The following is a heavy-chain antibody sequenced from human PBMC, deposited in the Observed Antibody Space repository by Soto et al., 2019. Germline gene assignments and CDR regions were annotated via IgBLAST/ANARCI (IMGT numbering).Heavy chain of an antibody. J-gene: IGHJ6*02. CDR3: AREYTAWPLAYGLDV. D-gene: IGHD2-2*02. CDR1: GFTLSSYA. CDR2: ISGSGNRT. Sequence: GGSLRLFSAASGFTLSSYAMSWVRQAPGKGLEWVSAISGSGNRTLHADSVKGRFTISRDNAKNALYLQMNSLRVADTAVYYCAREYTAWPLAYGLDVWGQGTTVTVSS. V-gene: IGHV3-23*01.